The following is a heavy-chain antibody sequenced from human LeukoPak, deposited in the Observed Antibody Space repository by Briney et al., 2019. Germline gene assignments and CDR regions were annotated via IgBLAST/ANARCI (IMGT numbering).Heavy chain of an antibody. D-gene: IGHD6-13*01. CDR3: ARGEAAGTTAYYYYYYGMDV. J-gene: IGHJ6*02. V-gene: IGHV4-34*01. CDR1: GGSFSGYY. CDR2: INHSGST. Sequence: SETLSLTCAVYGGSFSGYYWSWIRQPPGKGQEWIGEINHSGSTNYNPSLKSRVTISVDTSKNQFSLKLSSVTAADTAVYYCARGEAAGTTAYYYYYYGMDVWGQGTTVTVSS.